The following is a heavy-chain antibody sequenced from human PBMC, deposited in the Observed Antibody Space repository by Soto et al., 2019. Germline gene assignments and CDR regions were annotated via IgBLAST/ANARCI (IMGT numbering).Heavy chain of an antibody. CDR2: IDPSDSYT. D-gene: IGHD3-22*01. CDR1: GYSFTSYW. CDR3: ARRGIYYDSSGYDAFDI. V-gene: IGHV5-10-1*01. J-gene: IGHJ3*02. Sequence: PGESLKISCKGSGYSFTSYWISWVRQMPGKGLEWMGRIDPSDSYTNYSPSFQGHVTISADKSISTAYLQWSSLKASDTAMYYCARRGIYYDSSGYDAFDIWGQGTMVTVSS.